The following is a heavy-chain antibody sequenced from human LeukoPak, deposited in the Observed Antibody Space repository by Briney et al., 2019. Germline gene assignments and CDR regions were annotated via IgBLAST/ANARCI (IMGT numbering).Heavy chain of an antibody. D-gene: IGHD3-10*01. CDR2: IKQDGSEK. CDR1: GFTFSSCG. V-gene: IGHV3-7*01. CDR3: GRHAYGGSPPLS. J-gene: IGHJ4*02. Sequence: PGGSLRLSCAASGFTFSSCGMHWVRQAPGKGLEWVANIKQDGSEKYYVDSVKGRFTISRDNAKNSLYLQMNSLRVEDTAVYYCGRHAYGGSPPLSWGQGALVTVSS.